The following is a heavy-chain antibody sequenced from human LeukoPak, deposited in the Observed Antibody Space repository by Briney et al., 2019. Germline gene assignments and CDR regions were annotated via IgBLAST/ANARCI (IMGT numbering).Heavy chain of an antibody. D-gene: IGHD5-18*01. J-gene: IGHJ4*02. CDR2: ISSSSSTI. CDR1: GFTFSSYA. V-gene: IGHV3-48*01. Sequence: GRSLRLSCAASGFTFSSYAMHWVRQAPGKGLEWVSSISSSSSTIYYADSVKGRFTISRDNAKNSLYLQMNSLRAEDTAVYYCASGRGYSYGPYFDYWGQGTLVTVSS. CDR3: ASGRGYSYGPYFDY.